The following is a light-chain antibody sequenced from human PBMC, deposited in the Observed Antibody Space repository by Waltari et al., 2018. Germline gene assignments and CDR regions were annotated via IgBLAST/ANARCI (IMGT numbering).Light chain of an antibody. Sequence: QAALTQPPSVSGSPGQSVTISCTGTNSDIGGYNYVSWYLQHPGKAPKLMIYDVSKRPSGVSDRFSGSKSGNTASLTISGLQAEDEADYYCSSYAGSNTVLFGGGTRLTVL. V-gene: IGLV2-11*01. CDR2: DVS. J-gene: IGLJ2*01. CDR3: SSYAGSNTVL. CDR1: NSDIGGYNY.